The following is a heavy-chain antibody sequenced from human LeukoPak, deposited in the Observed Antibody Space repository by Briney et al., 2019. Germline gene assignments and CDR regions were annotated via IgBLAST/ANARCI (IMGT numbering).Heavy chain of an antibody. J-gene: IGHJ4*02. Sequence: ASVKVSCKASGYTFTGYYIHWVRQAPGQGLEWMGWINPNSGGTNYAQKFQGRVTMTRDPSISTAYMELSRLRSDDTAVYYCARVDSGSYSIDYWGQGTLVTASS. CDR2: INPNSGGT. V-gene: IGHV1-2*02. CDR1: GYTFTGYY. CDR3: ARVDSGSYSIDY. D-gene: IGHD1-26*01.